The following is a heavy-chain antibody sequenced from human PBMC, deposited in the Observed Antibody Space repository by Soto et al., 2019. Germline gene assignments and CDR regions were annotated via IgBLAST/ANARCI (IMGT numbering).Heavy chain of an antibody. CDR1: GGSISSGGYS. V-gene: IGHV4-30-2*06. Sequence: SETLSLTCTVSGGSISSGGYSWAWIRQSPGKGLEWIGYTYQSGSAYYNPSLKSRVTISVDRSKNQFSLNLTSVTAADTAVYYCARDYYGMDVWGQGTTVTVSS. CDR3: ARDYYGMDV. CDR2: TYQSGSA. J-gene: IGHJ6*02.